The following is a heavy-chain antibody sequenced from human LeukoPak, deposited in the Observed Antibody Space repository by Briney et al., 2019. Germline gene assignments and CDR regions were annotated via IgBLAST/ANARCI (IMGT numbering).Heavy chain of an antibody. Sequence: ASVKVSCKASGYTFTGYYMHWVRQAPGQGLEWMGWINPNSGGTNYEQKFQGRVTMTRETSISTAYMELGRLRSDDTAVYYCASRYSSSWYLAFDIWGQGTMVTVSS. V-gene: IGHV1-2*02. CDR1: GYTFTGYY. J-gene: IGHJ3*02. D-gene: IGHD6-13*01. CDR2: INPNSGGT. CDR3: ASRYSSSWYLAFDI.